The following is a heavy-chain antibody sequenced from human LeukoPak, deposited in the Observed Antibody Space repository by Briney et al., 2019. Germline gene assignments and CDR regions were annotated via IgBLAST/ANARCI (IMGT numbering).Heavy chain of an antibody. D-gene: IGHD6-6*01. J-gene: IGHJ4*02. V-gene: IGHV1-2*02. Sequence: GASVKVSCKASGYTFTGYYMHWVRQAPGQGLEWMGWINPNSGGTNYAQKFQGRVTMTRDTSISTAYMELSRLRSDDTAVYYCAREAIAARKLGRNRDFDYWGQGTLVTVPS. CDR3: AREAIAARKLGRNRDFDY. CDR2: INPNSGGT. CDR1: GYTFTGYY.